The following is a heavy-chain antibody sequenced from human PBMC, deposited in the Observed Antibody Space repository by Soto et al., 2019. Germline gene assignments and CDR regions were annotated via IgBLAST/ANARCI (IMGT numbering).Heavy chain of an antibody. J-gene: IGHJ4*02. Sequence: QLLESGPGLVKPSETLSLTCTVSTGSITSGDYFWGWIRQPPGKGLEFIGSMHSSGGTYYSPSLKSPVSISMDKSKNQFSLKLTSVTTADTAVYFCAGVVVGATRQTGSDHWGQGTLVTVS. V-gene: IGHV4-39*01. D-gene: IGHD2-15*01. CDR3: AGVVVGATRQTGSDH. CDR2: MHSSGGT. CDR1: TGSITSGDYF.